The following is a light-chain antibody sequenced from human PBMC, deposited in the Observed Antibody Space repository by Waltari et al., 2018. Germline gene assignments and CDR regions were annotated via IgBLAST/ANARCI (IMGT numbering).Light chain of an antibody. CDR2: RND. CDR1: SSNIGSNY. V-gene: IGLV1-47*01. CDR3: AAWDDSLSGLVV. J-gene: IGLJ2*01. Sequence: QSVLTQPPSASGTPGQRVTMSCSGRSSNIGSNYVYWYQQPPGTAPKLLIYRNDQRPSGVPDRFSGSKSGTSASLAISGLRSEDEADYYCAAWDDSLSGLVVFGGGTKVTVL.